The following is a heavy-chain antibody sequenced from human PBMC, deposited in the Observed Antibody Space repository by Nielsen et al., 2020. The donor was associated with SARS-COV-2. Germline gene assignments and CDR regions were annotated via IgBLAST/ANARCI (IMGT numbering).Heavy chain of an antibody. CDR3: ARDPESLRFLEGGAFDI. J-gene: IGHJ3*02. D-gene: IGHD3-3*01. CDR2: ISSSSSYI. CDR1: GFTFSSYS. Sequence: GESLKISCAASGFTFSSYSMNWVRQAPGKGLEWVSSISSSSSYIYYADSVKGRFTISRDNAKNSLYLQMNSLRAEDTAVYYCARDPESLRFLEGGAFDIWGQGTMVTVSS. V-gene: IGHV3-21*01.